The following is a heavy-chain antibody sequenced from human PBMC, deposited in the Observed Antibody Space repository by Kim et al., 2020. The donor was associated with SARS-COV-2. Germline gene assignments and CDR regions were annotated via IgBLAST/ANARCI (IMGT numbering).Heavy chain of an antibody. V-gene: IGHV1-69*13. J-gene: IGHJ4*02. D-gene: IGHD1-26*01. Sequence: SVKVSCKASGGTFSSYAISWVRQAPGQGLEWMGGIIPIFGTANYAQKFQGRVTITADESTSTAYMELSSLRSEDTAVYYCAWPVVGATGHFDYWGQGTLVTVSS. CDR2: IIPIFGTA. CDR3: AWPVVGATGHFDY. CDR1: GGTFSSYA.